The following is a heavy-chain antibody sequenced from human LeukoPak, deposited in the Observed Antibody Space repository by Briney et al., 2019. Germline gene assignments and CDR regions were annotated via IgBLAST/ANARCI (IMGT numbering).Heavy chain of an antibody. CDR2: INSDGSST. J-gene: IGHJ3*02. V-gene: IGHV3-74*01. CDR3: AGDLGWDDVFDI. Sequence: PGGSLRLSCAASGFTFSRYRMHWVRQAPGKGLVWVSRINSDGSSTSYADSVKGRFTISRDNAKNTLYLQINSLRAEDTAVYYCAGDLGWDDVFDIWGQGTMVTVSS. CDR1: GFTFSRYR. D-gene: IGHD1-26*01.